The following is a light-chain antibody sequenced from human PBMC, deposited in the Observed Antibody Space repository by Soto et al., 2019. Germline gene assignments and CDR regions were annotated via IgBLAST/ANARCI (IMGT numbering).Light chain of an antibody. Sequence: QSVLTQPASVSGSPGQSITISCTGTNNLVSWYQQHPGKAPKVVLYEGTKRPSGVSNRFSGSYPGSTASLTTSGLQAEDEAHYFCCAYVGARSYVFGPGTKVTVL. J-gene: IGLJ1*01. CDR3: CAYVGARSYV. CDR1: NNL. CDR2: EGT. V-gene: IGLV2-23*01.